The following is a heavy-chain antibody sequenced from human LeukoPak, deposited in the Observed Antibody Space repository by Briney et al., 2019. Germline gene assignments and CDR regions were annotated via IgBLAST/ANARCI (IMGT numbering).Heavy chain of an antibody. CDR2: MNPKSGNT. CDR3: ARGRIFSGYYFGMDI. D-gene: IGHD3-10*01. Sequence: ASVKVSCKASGGTFSSYAISWVRQASGQGLEWMGWMNPKSGNTGYVQKFQGRVTMTRNTSISTAYMELSSLRSEDTAVYYCARGRIFSGYYFGMDIWGQGTTVTVSS. CDR1: GGTFSSYA. J-gene: IGHJ6*02. V-gene: IGHV1-8*02.